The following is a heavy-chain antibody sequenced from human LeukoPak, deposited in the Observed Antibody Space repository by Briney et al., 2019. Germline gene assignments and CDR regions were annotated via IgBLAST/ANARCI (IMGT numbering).Heavy chain of an antibody. CDR1: GFTFSSYW. D-gene: IGHD3-10*01. V-gene: IGHV3-7*01. CDR2: IKQDGSEK. Sequence: GGSLRLSCAASGFTFSSYWMSWVRQAPGKGLEWVADIKQDGSEKYYVDSVKGRFTISRDNAKNSLYLQMNSLRAEDTAVYYCGRGGARITMVRGVIIRTSGACWYFDLWGRGTLVTVSS. J-gene: IGHJ2*01. CDR3: GRGGARITMVRGVIIRTSGACWYFDL.